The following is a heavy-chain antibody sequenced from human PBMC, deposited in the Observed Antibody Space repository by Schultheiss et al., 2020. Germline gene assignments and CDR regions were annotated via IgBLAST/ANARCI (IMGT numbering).Heavy chain of an antibody. Sequence: GVSLRLSCSASGFIFNSDAMHWVRQAPRKGLEYVSTISPNGGWTYYADSAKGRFTISRDNSKNTLYLQMSSLRPEDTAVYYCVRHQQTSSWARTIYWGQGTLVTVSS. D-gene: IGHD6-13*01. CDR3: VRHQQTSSWARTIY. CDR2: ISPNGGWT. CDR1: GFIFNSDA. V-gene: IGHV3-64D*06. J-gene: IGHJ4*02.